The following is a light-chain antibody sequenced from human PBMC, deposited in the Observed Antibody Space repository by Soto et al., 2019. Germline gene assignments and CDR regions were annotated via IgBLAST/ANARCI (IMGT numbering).Light chain of an antibody. CDR3: QRYDTYWT. Sequence: DIQMTQSPSTLSASVGDRVTITCRASQSISSWLAWYQQRPGKAPKLLIYKASSLQSGVPSRFSGSGPGTEFTLTISSLQPDDFATYYCQRYDTYWTFGQGTKVEIK. J-gene: IGKJ1*01. CDR1: QSISSW. CDR2: KAS. V-gene: IGKV1-5*03.